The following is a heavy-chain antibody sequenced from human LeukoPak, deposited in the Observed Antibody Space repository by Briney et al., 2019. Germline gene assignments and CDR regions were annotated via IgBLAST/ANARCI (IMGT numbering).Heavy chain of an antibody. V-gene: IGHV3-33*01. Sequence: GGSLRLSCAASGFTFSTYGMHWFRQAPGKGLEWVAVIWYDGSNTYYADSVKGRFTISRDNSKSTLYLQMNSLRAEDTAVYYCARDTSGYNDYWGQGTLVTVSS. CDR2: IWYDGSNT. CDR1: GFTFSTYG. CDR3: ARDTSGYNDY. D-gene: IGHD3-22*01. J-gene: IGHJ4*02.